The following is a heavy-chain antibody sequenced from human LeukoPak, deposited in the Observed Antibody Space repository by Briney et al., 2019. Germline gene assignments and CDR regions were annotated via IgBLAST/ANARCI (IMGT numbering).Heavy chain of an antibody. CDR1: GFTFSDYY. D-gene: IGHD3-22*01. CDR2: ITDSGRSV. V-gene: IGHV3-11*04. CDR3: ARASMDSRGYYQGFDV. Sequence: PGGSLRLSCAASGFTFSDYYMGWIRQAPGKGLKWISYITDSGRSVYYTDSVKGRFTISRDNAKNSVYLQINSLRDEDTAVYHCARASMDSRGYYQGFDVWGQGTLVTVSS. J-gene: IGHJ4*02.